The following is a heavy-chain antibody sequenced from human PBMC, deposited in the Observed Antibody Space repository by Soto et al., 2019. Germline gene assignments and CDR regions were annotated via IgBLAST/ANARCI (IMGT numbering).Heavy chain of an antibody. D-gene: IGHD3-10*01. CDR3: AHRLHCYGSGSSHFDP. J-gene: IGHJ5*02. CDR2: IYWNDDK. Sequence: SGPTLVNPTQTLTLTCTFSGFSLSTSGVNVGWIRQPPGKALEWLALIYWNDDKRYSPSLKSRLTIAKDTSKNRVFLTMTNMDPVDTATYYCAHRLHCYGSGSSHFDPWGQGTLVTVSS. V-gene: IGHV2-5*01. CDR1: GFSLSTSGVN.